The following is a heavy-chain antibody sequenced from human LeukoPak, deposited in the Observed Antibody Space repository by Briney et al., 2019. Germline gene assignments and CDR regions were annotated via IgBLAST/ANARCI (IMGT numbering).Heavy chain of an antibody. Sequence: SETLSLTCAVYGGSFSGYYWSWIRQPPGKGLEWIGEINHSGSTNYNPSLKSRVTISVDTSKNQFSLKLSSVTAADTAAYYCARAPYYYMDVWGKGTTVTVSS. CDR1: GGSFSGYY. CDR3: ARAPYYYMDV. CDR2: INHSGST. J-gene: IGHJ6*03. V-gene: IGHV4-34*01.